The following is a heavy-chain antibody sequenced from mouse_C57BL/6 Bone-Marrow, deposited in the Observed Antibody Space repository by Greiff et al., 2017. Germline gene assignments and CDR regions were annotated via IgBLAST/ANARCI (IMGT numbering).Heavy chain of an antibody. V-gene: IGHV5-17*01. CDR2: ISSGSSTI. CDR1: GFTFSDYG. D-gene: IGHD1-1*01. CDR3: ARSTVVATLYYYAMDY. Sequence: EVKVEESGGGLVKPGGSLKLSCAASGFTFSDYGMHWVRQAPEKGLEWVAYISSGSSTIYYADTVKGRFTISRDNAKNTLFLQMTSLRSEDTAMXYSARSTVVATLYYYAMDYWGQGNSVTVSS. J-gene: IGHJ4*01.